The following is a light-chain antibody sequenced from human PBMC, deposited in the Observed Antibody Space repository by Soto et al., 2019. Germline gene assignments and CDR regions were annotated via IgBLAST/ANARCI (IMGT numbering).Light chain of an antibody. Sequence: DTQMTQSPSSLSASVGDRVTITCRASQGISNYLAWYLQRPGKVPNLLIYAASTLQSGVPSRFSGSGSGTDFTLTISSLQPEDVATYYCQKYNSAPWTFGQGTKVEIK. V-gene: IGKV1-27*01. J-gene: IGKJ1*01. CDR2: AAS. CDR3: QKYNSAPWT. CDR1: QGISNY.